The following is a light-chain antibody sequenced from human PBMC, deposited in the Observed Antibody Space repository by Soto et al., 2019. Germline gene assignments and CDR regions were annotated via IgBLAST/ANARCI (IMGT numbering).Light chain of an antibody. J-gene: IGKJ2*01. Sequence: EIVLTQSPGTLSLSPGERATLSCRASQSVSSSYLAWYQQKPGQAPRLLIYGASSRATGIPDRFSGSGSGTDFTLNINRLEPEDFAVYYCQQYDSSPLTFGQGTKLEIK. CDR3: QQYDSSPLT. CDR1: QSVSSSY. V-gene: IGKV3-20*01. CDR2: GAS.